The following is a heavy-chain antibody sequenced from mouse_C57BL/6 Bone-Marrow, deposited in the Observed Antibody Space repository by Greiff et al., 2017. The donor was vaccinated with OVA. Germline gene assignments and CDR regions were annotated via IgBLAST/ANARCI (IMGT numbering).Heavy chain of an antibody. CDR2: IDPENGDT. CDR3: TSYYSNFYWYFDV. J-gene: IGHJ1*03. V-gene: IGHV14-4*01. D-gene: IGHD2-5*01. Sequence: EVQLVESGAELVRPRASVKLSCTASGFNIKDDYMHWVKQRPEQGLEWIGWIDPENGDTEYASKFQGKATITADTSSNTAYLQLSSLTSEDTAVYYCTSYYSNFYWYFDVWGTGTTVTVSS. CDR1: GFNIKDDY.